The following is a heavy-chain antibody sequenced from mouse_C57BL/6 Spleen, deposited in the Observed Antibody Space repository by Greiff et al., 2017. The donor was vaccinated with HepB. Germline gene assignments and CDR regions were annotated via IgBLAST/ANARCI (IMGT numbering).Heavy chain of an antibody. J-gene: IGHJ1*03. CDR2: INPNNGGT. D-gene: IGHD4-1*01. CDR1: GYTFTDYY. Sequence: EVQLQQSGPELVKPGASVKISCKASGYTFTDYYMNWVKQSHGKSLEWIGDINPNNGGTSYNQKFKGKATLTVDKSSSTAYMELRSLTSEDSAVYYCAELGRDFDVWGTGTTVTVSS. V-gene: IGHV1-26*01. CDR3: AELGRDFDV.